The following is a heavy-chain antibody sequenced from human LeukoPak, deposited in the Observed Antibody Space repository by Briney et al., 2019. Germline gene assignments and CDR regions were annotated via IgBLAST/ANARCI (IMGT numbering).Heavy chain of an antibody. CDR1: GYTFTRYF. J-gene: IGHJ4*02. CDR3: ARDRDRYGSGPFDY. CDR2: INPDSGVP. D-gene: IGHD3-10*01. Sequence: ASVKVSCKASGYTFTRYFLHWVRQAPGQGPEWMGYINPDSGVPNYAQKFRGRVTLTRDPSINTAYMDLSGLNSDDTAIYYCARDRDRYGSGPFDYWGQGTLVTVSS. V-gene: IGHV1-2*02.